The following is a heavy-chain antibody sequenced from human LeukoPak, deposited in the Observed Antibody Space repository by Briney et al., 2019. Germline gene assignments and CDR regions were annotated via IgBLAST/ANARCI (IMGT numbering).Heavy chain of an antibody. Sequence: SVKVSRKASGGTFSSYAISWVRQAPGQGLEWMGRIIPILGIANYAQKFQGRVTITADKSTGTAYMELSSLRSEDTAVYYCASPRLLLEGYYGMDVWGQGTTVTVSS. D-gene: IGHD2/OR15-2a*01. CDR1: GGTFSSYA. V-gene: IGHV1-69*04. CDR3: ASPRLLLEGYYGMDV. J-gene: IGHJ6*02. CDR2: IIPILGIA.